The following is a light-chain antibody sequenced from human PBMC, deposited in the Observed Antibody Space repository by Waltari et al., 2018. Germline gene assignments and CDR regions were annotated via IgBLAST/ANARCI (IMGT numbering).Light chain of an antibody. CDR2: GAS. CDR1: EDITNY. J-gene: IGKJ2*01. V-gene: IGKV1-16*01. CDR3: QQYTDYPYA. Sequence: DIQMTQSPSSLSASVGDTVTFTCRASEDITNYLAWFQQKPGKAPTSLIFGASSLQSGVPAGFSGGGSERDFTLTISNLQPEDAATYYCQQYTDYPYAFGQGTKLQIK.